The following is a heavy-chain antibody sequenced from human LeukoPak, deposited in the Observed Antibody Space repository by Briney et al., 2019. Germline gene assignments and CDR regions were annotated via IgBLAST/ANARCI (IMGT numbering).Heavy chain of an antibody. CDR1: GGSFSGYY. J-gene: IGHJ5*02. Sequence: MPSETLSLTCAVEGGSFSGYYWSWVRQPPGKGLEWGGEINHSGSTNYNPSLKRRVTISVDTSKNQFSLKLSSVTAADTAVYYCARHQRYCSSTSCYGRLRFDPWGQGTLVTVSS. D-gene: IGHD2-2*01. CDR2: INHSGST. V-gene: IGHV4-34*01. CDR3: ARHQRYCSSTSCYGRLRFDP.